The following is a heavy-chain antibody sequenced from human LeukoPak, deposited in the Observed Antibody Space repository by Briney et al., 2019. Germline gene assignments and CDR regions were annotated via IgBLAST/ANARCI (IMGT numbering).Heavy chain of an antibody. CDR1: GFTFSSYA. V-gene: IGHV3-23*01. Sequence: GGSPRLSCAASGFTFSSYAMSWVRQAPGKGLEWVSAISGSGGSTYYADSVKGRFTISRDNSKNTLYLQMNSLRAEDTAVYYCAKGPSYSGSYSRGYFDYWGQGTLVTVSS. D-gene: IGHD1-26*01. CDR2: ISGSGGST. CDR3: AKGPSYSGSYSRGYFDY. J-gene: IGHJ4*02.